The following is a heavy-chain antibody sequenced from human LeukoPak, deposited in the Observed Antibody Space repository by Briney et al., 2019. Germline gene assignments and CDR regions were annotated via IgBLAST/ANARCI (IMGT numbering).Heavy chain of an antibody. J-gene: IGHJ3*02. CDR2: ISSNGGST. CDR1: GFTFSSYA. D-gene: IGHD1-20*01. V-gene: IGHV3-64*04. CDR3: ARRGITGTTGGAFDI. Sequence: GGSLRLSCSVSGFTFSSYAMHWVRQAPGKGLEYVSTISSNGGSTYYADSVKGRFTISRDNSKNTLYLQMNSLRAEDTAVYYCARRGITGTTGGAFDIWGQGTMVTVSS.